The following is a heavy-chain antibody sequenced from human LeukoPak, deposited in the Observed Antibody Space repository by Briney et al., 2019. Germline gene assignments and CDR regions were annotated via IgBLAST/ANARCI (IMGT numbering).Heavy chain of an antibody. J-gene: IGHJ4*02. CDR2: ITSSSSYV. Sequence: PGGSLRLSCAASGFTFSNYNMNWVRQAPGQRLEWVSSITSSSSYVFYADSVKGRFTISRDNAQNSLYLQMNSLRAEDTAVYYCAYYHVNEEPPTFWGQGTLVTVSS. CDR1: GFTFSNYN. CDR3: AYYHVNEEPPTF. D-gene: IGHD1-1*01. V-gene: IGHV3-21*01.